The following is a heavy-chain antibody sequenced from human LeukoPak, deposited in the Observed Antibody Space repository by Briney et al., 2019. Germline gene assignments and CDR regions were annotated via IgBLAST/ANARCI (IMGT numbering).Heavy chain of an antibody. D-gene: IGHD1-26*01. CDR2: ISSGSTYV. V-gene: IGHV3-21*01. CDR1: GFTFSTYS. CDR3: ARDPGGATTEFDY. J-gene: IGHJ4*02. Sequence: GGSLRLSCAASGFTFSTYSMNWVRQAPGKGLEWVSSISSGSTYVYYVDSVKGRFTISRDNAKNSLYLQMNSLRAEETAVYYCARDPGGATTEFDYWGQGTLVTVSS.